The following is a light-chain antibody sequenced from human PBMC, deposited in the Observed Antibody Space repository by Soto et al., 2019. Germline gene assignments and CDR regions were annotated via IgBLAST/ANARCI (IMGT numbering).Light chain of an antibody. V-gene: IGKV4-1*01. Sequence: DIVMTQSPDSLAVSLGERATINCKSSQSVLYSSNNKNYLAWYQQRPGQPPNLLIYWASTRESGVPDRFSGSGSGTDFTLTIISLKAEDLAFYYCQQYESTPPTFGQGTKLEIK. CDR3: QQYESTPPT. J-gene: IGKJ2*01. CDR1: QSVLYSSNNKNY. CDR2: WAS.